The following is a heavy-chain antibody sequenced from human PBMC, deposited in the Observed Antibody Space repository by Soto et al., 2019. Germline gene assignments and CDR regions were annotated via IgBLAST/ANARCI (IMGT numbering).Heavy chain of an antibody. J-gene: IGHJ5*02. Sequence: QLQLQESGPGLVKPSETLSLTCTVSGGSISSRGYYWGWIRQPPGKGLEWIGTIYYSGSTYYNPSLKSRVTISVDTSKNQFSLNLSSVTAADPAVYYCATSNWFDPWGQGTLVTVSS. CDR3: ATSNWFDP. CDR2: IYYSGST. V-gene: IGHV4-39*01. CDR1: GGSISSRGYY.